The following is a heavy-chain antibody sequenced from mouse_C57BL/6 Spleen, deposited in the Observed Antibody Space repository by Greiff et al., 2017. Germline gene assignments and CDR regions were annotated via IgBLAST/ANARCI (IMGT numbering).Heavy chain of an antibody. CDR2: IPPNSGST. CDR1: GYTFTSYW. CDR3: ARSIYYDYGYAMDY. J-gene: IGHJ4*01. Sequence: QVQLQQPGAELVKPGASVKLSCKASGYTFTSYWMHWVKQRPGQGLEWIGMIPPNSGSTNYNEKFKSKATLTVDKSSSTAYMQLSSLTSEDSAVYYCARSIYYDYGYAMDYWGQGTSVTVSS. D-gene: IGHD2-4*01. V-gene: IGHV1-64*01.